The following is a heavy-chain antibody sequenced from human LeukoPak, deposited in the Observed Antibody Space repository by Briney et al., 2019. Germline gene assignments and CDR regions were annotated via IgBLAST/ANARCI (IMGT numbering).Heavy chain of an antibody. D-gene: IGHD3-16*01. CDR3: ARDSSFDYVLYYFDY. CDR1: GGSISGSSYY. J-gene: IGHJ4*02. CDR2: IYHSGST. Sequence: PSETLSLTCTVSGGSISGSSYYWGWIRQPPGKGLEWIGSIYHSGSTYYNPSLKSRVTISVDTSKNQFSLKLSSVTAADTAVYYCARDSSFDYVLYYFDYWGQGTLVTVSS. V-gene: IGHV4-39*07.